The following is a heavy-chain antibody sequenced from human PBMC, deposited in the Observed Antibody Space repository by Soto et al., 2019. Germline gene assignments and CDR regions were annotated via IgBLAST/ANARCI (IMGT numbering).Heavy chain of an antibody. CDR1: GFTFSSYG. CDR2: ISYDGSNK. Sequence: QVQLVASGGGVVQPGRSLRLSCAASGFTFSSYGMHWVRQAPGKGLEWVAVISYDGSNKYYADSVKGRFTISRDNSKNTLYLQMNSLRAEDTAVYYCARDSPVDYWGQGTLVTVSS. J-gene: IGHJ4*02. V-gene: IGHV3-30*03. CDR3: ARDSPVDY.